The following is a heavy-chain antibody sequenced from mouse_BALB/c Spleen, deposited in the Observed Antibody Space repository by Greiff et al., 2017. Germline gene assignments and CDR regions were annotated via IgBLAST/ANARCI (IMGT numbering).Heavy chain of an antibody. V-gene: IGHV1-82*01. CDR2: IYPGDGDT. Sequence: VQLQESGPELVKPGASVKISCKASGYAFSSSWMNWVKQRPGQGLEWIGRIYPGDGDTNYNGKFKGKATLTADKSSSTAYMQLSSLTSVDSAVYFCATNWDEGFAYWGQGTLVTVSA. D-gene: IGHD4-1*01. CDR1: GYAFSSSW. CDR3: ATNWDEGFAY. J-gene: IGHJ3*01.